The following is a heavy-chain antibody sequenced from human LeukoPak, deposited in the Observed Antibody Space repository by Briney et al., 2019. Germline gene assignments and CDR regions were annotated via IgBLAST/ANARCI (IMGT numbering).Heavy chain of an antibody. J-gene: IGHJ4*02. CDR3: ARGRYYYDP. D-gene: IGHD3-22*01. CDR1: GGSFSGYY. CDR2: INHSGST. Sequence: PSETLSLTCAVYGGSFSGYYWSWIRQPPGKGLEWIGEINHSGSTNYNTSLKSRVTISVDTSKNQFSLKLSSVTAADTAVYYCARGRYYYDPWGQGTLVTVSS. V-gene: IGHV4-34*01.